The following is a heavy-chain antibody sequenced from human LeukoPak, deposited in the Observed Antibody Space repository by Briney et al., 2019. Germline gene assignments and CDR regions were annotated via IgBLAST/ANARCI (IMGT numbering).Heavy chain of an antibody. CDR2: IRYDGSNK. Sequence: PGGSLRLSCAASGFTFSSYGMHWVRQAPGKGLEWVAFIRYDGSNKYYADSVKGRFTISRDNSKNTLYLQMNSLRAEDTAVYYCAKDWDYYDSSGPIFDYWGQGTLVTVSS. J-gene: IGHJ4*02. CDR1: GFTFSSYG. D-gene: IGHD3-22*01. CDR3: AKDWDYYDSSGPIFDY. V-gene: IGHV3-30*02.